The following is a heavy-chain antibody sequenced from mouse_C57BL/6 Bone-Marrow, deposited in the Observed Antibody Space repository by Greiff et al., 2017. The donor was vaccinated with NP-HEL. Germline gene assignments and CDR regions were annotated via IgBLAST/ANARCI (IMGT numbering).Heavy chain of an antibody. V-gene: IGHV1-55*01. D-gene: IGHD1-1*01. CDR3: ARRAQLLRSLYWYFDV. CDR2: IYPGSGST. Sequence: VQLQQPGAELVKPGASVKMSCKASGYTFTSYWITWVKQRPGQGLEWIGDIYPGSGSTNYNEKFKSKATLTVDTSSSTAYMQLSSLTSEDSAVYYCARRAQLLRSLYWYFDVWGTGTTVTVSS. CDR1: GYTFTSYW. J-gene: IGHJ1*03.